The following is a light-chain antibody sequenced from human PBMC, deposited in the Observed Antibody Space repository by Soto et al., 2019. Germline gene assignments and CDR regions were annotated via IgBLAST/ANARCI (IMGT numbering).Light chain of an antibody. CDR3: HQYGSSPWT. Sequence: EIVLTQSPGTLSLSPGERATLSCRASQRVSSSYLAWYQQKPGQAARPLIYGASSRAIGIPDRFSGSGSGTDFTLTISRLEPEDFAVYYCHQYGSSPWTFGQGTKVEIK. V-gene: IGKV3-20*01. CDR1: QRVSSSY. CDR2: GAS. J-gene: IGKJ1*01.